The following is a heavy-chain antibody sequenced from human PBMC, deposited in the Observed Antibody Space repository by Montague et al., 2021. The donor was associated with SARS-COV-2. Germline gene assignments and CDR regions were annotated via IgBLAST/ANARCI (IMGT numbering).Heavy chain of an antibody. CDR1: LDCVSRGNR. J-gene: IGHJ4*02. Sequence: SETLSLTCAGYLDCVSRGNRGRSGSAPPWTPLAWLGGMHHSGGTNYNPSLKSRVTISLDQSKNQFSVELTFVTAADTAMYYCLRAGGFDNRPPVWGQGVLVTVSS. CDR2: MHHSGGT. CDR3: LRAGGFDNRPPV. D-gene: IGHD5-12*01. V-gene: IGHV4-4*02.